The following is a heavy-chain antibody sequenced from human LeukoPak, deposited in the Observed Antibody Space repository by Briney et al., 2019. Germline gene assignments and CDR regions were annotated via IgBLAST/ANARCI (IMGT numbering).Heavy chain of an antibody. V-gene: IGHV4-30-4*01. Sequence: SETLSLTCTVSGGSISSGDYYWSWIRQPPGTGLEWIGYIYYSGSTYYNPSLKSRVTISVDTSKNQFSLKLSSVTAADTAVYYCAGVDVVVPAAIAWFDPWGQGTLVTVSS. D-gene: IGHD2-2*01. CDR2: IYYSGST. J-gene: IGHJ5*02. CDR1: GGSISSGDYY. CDR3: AGVDVVVPAAIAWFDP.